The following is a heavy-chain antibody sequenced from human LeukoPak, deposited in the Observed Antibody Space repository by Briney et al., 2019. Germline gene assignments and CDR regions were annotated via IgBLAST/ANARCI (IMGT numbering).Heavy chain of an antibody. V-gene: IGHV1-2*02. D-gene: IGHD6-13*01. CDR3: ARYSSSSPAESIDY. Sequence: ASVKVSCKASGYTFTGYYMHWVRRAPGQGLEWMGWINPNSGGTNYAQKFQGRVTMTRDTSISTAYMELSRLRSDDTAVYYCARYSSSSPAESIDYWGQGTLVTVSS. CDR1: GYTFTGYY. J-gene: IGHJ4*02. CDR2: INPNSGGT.